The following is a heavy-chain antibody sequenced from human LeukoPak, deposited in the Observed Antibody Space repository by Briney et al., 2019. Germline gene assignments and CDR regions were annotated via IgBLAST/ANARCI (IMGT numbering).Heavy chain of an antibody. D-gene: IGHD2-15*01. J-gene: IGHJ3*02. CDR1: GYTFTSYA. Sequence: ASVKVSCKASGYTFTSYAMNWVRQAPGQGLEWMGWINTNTGNPTYAQGFTGRFVFSLDTSVSTAYLQISSLKAEDTAVYYCAAGYCSGGSCYSGPYYAFDIWGQGTMVTVSS. V-gene: IGHV7-4-1*02. CDR3: AAGYCSGGSCYSGPYYAFDI. CDR2: INTNTGNP.